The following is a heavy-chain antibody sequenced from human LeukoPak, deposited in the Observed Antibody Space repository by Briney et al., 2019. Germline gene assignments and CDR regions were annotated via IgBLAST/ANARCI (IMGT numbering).Heavy chain of an antibody. J-gene: IGHJ6*03. Sequence: SETLSLTCTVSGGSISSYYWSWIRQPAGKGLEWIGRIYTSGSTNYNPSLKSRVTMSVDTSKNQFSLHLSSFTAAGTVVYYCATVMTRGGSNGEYYYYYYMDVWGKGTTVTVSS. CDR3: ATVMTRGGSNGEYYYYYYMDV. CDR2: IYTSGST. D-gene: IGHD6-25*01. CDR1: GGSISSYY. V-gene: IGHV4-4*07.